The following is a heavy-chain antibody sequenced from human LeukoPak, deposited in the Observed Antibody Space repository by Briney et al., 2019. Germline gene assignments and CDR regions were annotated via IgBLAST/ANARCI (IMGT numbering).Heavy chain of an antibody. D-gene: IGHD5-24*01. CDR2: FYYNGST. CDR1: GGSFSGHY. V-gene: IGHV4-34*01. CDR3: ARHGMATIIN. Sequence: PSETLSLTCAVYGGSFSGHYWSWIRQPPGKGLELIGSFYYNGSTYYSPSLKSRATISAETSKNQFSLKLSSVTAADTAVFYCARHGMATIINWGQGTLVTVSS. J-gene: IGHJ4*02.